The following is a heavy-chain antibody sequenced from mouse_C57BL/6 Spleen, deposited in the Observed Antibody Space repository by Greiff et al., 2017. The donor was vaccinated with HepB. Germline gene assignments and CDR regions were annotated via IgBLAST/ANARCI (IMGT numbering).Heavy chain of an antibody. D-gene: IGHD3-3*01. V-gene: IGHV1-61*01. J-gene: IGHJ2*01. CDR1: GYTFTSYW. CDR2: IYPSDSET. CDR3: AREGPRGDDFDY. Sequence: VQLQQPGAELVRPGSSVKLSCKASGYTFTSYWMDWVKQRPGQGLEWIGNIYPSDSETHYNQKFKDKATLTVDKSSSTAYMQLSSLTSEDSAVYYCAREGPRGDDFDYWGQGTTLTVSS.